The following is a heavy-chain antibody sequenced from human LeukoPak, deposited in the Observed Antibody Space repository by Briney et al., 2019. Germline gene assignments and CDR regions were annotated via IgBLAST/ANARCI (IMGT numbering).Heavy chain of an antibody. D-gene: IGHD2-2*01. V-gene: IGHV4-39*01. CDR1: GGSISSSSYY. CDR3: ARHSRATPYPDY. Sequence: SETLSLTCTVSGGSISSSSYYWGWIRQPPGKGLEWIGSIYYSGSTYYNPSLKSRVTISVDTSKNQFSLKLSSVTAADTAVYYCARHSRATPYPDYWGQGTLVTVSS. CDR2: IYYSGST. J-gene: IGHJ4*02.